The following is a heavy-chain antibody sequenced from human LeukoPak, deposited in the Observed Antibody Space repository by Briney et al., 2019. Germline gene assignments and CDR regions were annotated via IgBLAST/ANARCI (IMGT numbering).Heavy chain of an antibody. D-gene: IGHD2-15*01. J-gene: IGHJ4*02. CDR1: GFTFDDYG. V-gene: IGHV3-20*04. Sequence: GGSLRLSCAASGFTFDDYGMSWVRQAPGKGLECVTGINWNGGSTDYADSVKGRFSISRDNAKNSLYLQMNSLRAEDTAFYYCARGLGSVVVVAATLDYWGQGTLVTVSS. CDR2: INWNGGST. CDR3: ARGLGSVVVVAATLDY.